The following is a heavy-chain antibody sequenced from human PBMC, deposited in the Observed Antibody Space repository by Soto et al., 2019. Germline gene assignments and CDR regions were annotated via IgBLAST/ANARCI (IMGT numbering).Heavy chain of an antibody. Sequence: SQTLSLTCAISGDSVSSNSAAWNWIRQSPSRGLEWLGRTYYRSKWYNDYAVSVKSRITINPDTSKNQFSLQLNSVTPEDTAVYYCARDPERYCSGRSCSPHYWFDPWGQGTLVTVSS. D-gene: IGHD2-15*01. CDR2: TYYRSKWYN. CDR1: GDSVSSNSAA. V-gene: IGHV6-1*01. J-gene: IGHJ5*02. CDR3: ARDPERYCSGRSCSPHYWFDP.